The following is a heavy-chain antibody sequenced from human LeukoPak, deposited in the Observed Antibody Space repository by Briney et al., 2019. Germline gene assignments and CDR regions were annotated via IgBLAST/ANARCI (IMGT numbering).Heavy chain of an antibody. J-gene: IGHJ4*02. CDR3: ARGRGGVATIPVDY. CDR2: INPNSGGT. D-gene: IGHD5-12*01. V-gene: IGHV1-2*04. Sequence: ASVKVSCKASGYTFTGYYMHWVRQAPGQGLERMGWINPNSGGTNYAQKFQGWVTMTRDTSISTAYMELSRLRSDDTAVYYCARGRGGVATIPVDYWGQGTLVTVSS. CDR1: GYTFTGYY.